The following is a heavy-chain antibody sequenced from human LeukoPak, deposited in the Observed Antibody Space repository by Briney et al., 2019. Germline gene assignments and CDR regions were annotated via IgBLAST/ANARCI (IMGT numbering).Heavy chain of an antibody. J-gene: IGHJ5*02. D-gene: IGHD1-26*01. CDR1: GGSVSSGSYY. CDR2: IYYSGST. Sequence: SETLSLTCTVSGGSVSSGSYYWSWIRQPPGKGLEWIGYIYYSGSTNYNPSLKSRVTISVDTSKNQFSLKLSSVTTADTAVYYCASNLSGSYYNWFDPWGQGTLVTVSS. CDR3: ASNLSGSYYNWFDP. V-gene: IGHV4-61*01.